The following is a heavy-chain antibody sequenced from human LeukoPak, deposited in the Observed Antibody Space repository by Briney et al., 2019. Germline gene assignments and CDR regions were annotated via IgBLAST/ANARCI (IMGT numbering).Heavy chain of an antibody. D-gene: IGHD1-26*01. J-gene: IGHJ4*02. Sequence: PGGSLRLSCEASGFSFSNYFMSWIRQAPGKGLEWVSYITSSGRSTNYADAVKGRFTISRDNAKKSVYLEMTDLRAEDTAVYYCAREASGNYHVFDSWGQGTLVTVSS. V-gene: IGHV3-11*04. CDR2: ITSSGRST. CDR3: AREASGNYHVFDS. CDR1: GFSFSNYF.